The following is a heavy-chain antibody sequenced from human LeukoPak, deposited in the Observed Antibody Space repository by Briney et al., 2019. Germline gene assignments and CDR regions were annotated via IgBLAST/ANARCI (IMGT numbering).Heavy chain of an antibody. J-gene: IGHJ5*02. D-gene: IGHD2-21*02. V-gene: IGHV4-39*07. CDR3: ARSPYCGGDCSGWFDP. CDR2: IYYSGST. Sequence: SETLSLTCTVSGGSISSSSYYWGWIRQPPGKGLEWIGSIYYSGSTYYNPSLKSRVTISVDTSKNQLSLKLSSVTAADTAVYYCARSPYCGGDCSGWFDPWGQGTLVTVSS. CDR1: GGSISSSSYY.